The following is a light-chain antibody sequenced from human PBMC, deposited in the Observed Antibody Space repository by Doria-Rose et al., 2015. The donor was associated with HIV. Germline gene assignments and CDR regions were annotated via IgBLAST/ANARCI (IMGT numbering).Light chain of an antibody. CDR1: QSFSSTY. V-gene: IGKV3-20*01. CDR2: DGS. J-gene: IGKJ1*01. CDR3: HQYGTSWT. Sequence: TQSPGTLSLSPGVRATLSCRASQSFSSTYLAWYQQKPGQAPSLLIYDGSTRATGIPDRFSASGSGTDFTLTINRLEPEDFALYYCHQYGTSWTFGRGTKVEI.